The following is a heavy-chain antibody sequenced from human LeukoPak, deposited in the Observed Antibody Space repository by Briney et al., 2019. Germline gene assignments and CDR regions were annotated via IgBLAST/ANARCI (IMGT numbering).Heavy chain of an antibody. V-gene: IGHV4-61*08. Sequence: PSETLSLTCTVSGGSISSGDYYWSWIRQPPGKGLEWIGYIYYSGSTNYNPSLKSRVTISVDTSKNQFSLKLSSVTAADTAVYYCARGYSGSYHLSFDYWGQGTLVTVSS. J-gene: IGHJ4*02. CDR3: ARGYSGSYHLSFDY. D-gene: IGHD1-26*01. CDR2: IYYSGST. CDR1: GGSISSGDYY.